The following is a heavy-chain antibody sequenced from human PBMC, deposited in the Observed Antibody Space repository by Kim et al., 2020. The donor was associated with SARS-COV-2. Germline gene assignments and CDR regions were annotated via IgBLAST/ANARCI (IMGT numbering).Heavy chain of an antibody. Sequence: SVKVSCKASGGTFSSYAISWVRQAPGQGLEWMGGIIPIFGTANYAQKFQGRVTITADESTSTAYMELSSLRSEDTAVYYCARGVNVLRFLEWLGWFDPWGQGTLVTVSS. CDR2: IIPIFGTA. D-gene: IGHD3-3*01. CDR3: ARGVNVLRFLEWLGWFDP. CDR1: GGTFSSYA. V-gene: IGHV1-69*13. J-gene: IGHJ5*02.